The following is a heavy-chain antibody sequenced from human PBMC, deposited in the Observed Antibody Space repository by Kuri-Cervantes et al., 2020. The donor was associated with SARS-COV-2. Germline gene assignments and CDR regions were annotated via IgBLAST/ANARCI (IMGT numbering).Heavy chain of an antibody. Sequence: ASVKVSCKASGYTFTGYYMHWVRQAPGQGLEWMGWINPNSGGTNYAQKFQGWVTMTRDTSISTVYMELSRLRSDDTAVYYCAREYYYGSGRYYGACDHWGQGTPVTVSS. V-gene: IGHV1-2*04. D-gene: IGHD3-10*01. J-gene: IGHJ4*02. CDR1: GYTFTGYY. CDR2: INPNSGGT. CDR3: AREYYYGSGRYYGACDH.